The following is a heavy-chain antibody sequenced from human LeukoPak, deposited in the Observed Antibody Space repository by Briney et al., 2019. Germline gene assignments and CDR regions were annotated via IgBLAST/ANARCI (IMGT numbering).Heavy chain of an antibody. CDR1: GFIFSDYI. CDR3: ARERGSSGSAGWFDP. J-gene: IGHJ5*02. V-gene: IGHV3-30-3*01. CDR2: ISHDAGNK. D-gene: IGHD3-22*01. Sequence: GGSLRLSCAASGFIFSDYIMHWLRQAPGRGLEWVALISHDAGNKRFADSVKGRFTISRDNSKNTMYLEMNDVRPDDSAMYYCARERGSSGSAGWFDPWGQGTPVTVSS.